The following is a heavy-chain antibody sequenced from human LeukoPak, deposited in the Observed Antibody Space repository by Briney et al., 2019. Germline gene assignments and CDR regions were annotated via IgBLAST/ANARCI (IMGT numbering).Heavy chain of an antibody. D-gene: IGHD6-25*01. CDR3: AREGAAEAKNFDY. Sequence: ASVKVSCKASGYTFTNYYIHWMRQAPGQGLEWVGIINLNAVTTRYAQKFQGRITVTRDTSTSTVYMELSSLRSEDTAVYFCAREGAAEAKNFDYWGQGTLVIVSS. CDR1: GYTFTNYY. CDR2: INLNAVTT. J-gene: IGHJ4*01. V-gene: IGHV1-46*01.